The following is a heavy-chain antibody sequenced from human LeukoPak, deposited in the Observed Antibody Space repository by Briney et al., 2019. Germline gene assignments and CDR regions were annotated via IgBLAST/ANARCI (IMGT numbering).Heavy chain of an antibody. CDR3: ARLSPYLGSGSSAFPDDF. CDR1: GGPISSSRYF. Sequence: SETLSLTCTVSGGPISSSRYFWVWIRQPPGKGLEWIVSINYSGSTYYNPSLKSRVTISVDTSKNQFSLKLSSVPAADTAVFFCARLSPYLGSGSSAFPDDFWGQGTLVTVSS. D-gene: IGHD3-10*01. J-gene: IGHJ4*02. CDR2: INYSGST. V-gene: IGHV4-39*01.